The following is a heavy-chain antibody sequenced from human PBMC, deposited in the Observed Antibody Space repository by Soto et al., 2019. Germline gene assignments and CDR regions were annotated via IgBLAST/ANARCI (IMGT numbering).Heavy chain of an antibody. Sequence: ASVKVSCKASGGTFSSYAISWVRQAPGQGLGWMGGIIPIFGTANYAQKFQGRVTITADESTSTAYMELSSLRSEDTAVYYCARGLGYYGSSGPNGHYYYYGMDVWGQGTTVTVSS. CDR3: ARGLGYYGSSGPNGHYYYYGMDV. V-gene: IGHV1-69*13. CDR2: IIPIFGTA. J-gene: IGHJ6*02. CDR1: GGTFSSYA. D-gene: IGHD3-22*01.